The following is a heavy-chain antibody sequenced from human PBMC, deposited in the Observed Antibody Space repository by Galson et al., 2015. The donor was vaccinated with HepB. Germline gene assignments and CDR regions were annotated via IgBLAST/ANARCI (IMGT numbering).Heavy chain of an antibody. CDR3: ARAPYHYDILTGPTYYFDY. D-gene: IGHD3-9*01. V-gene: IGHV1-46*04. CDR2: INPSGGST. J-gene: IGHJ4*02. CDR1: GYTFTSYY. Sequence: SVKVSCKASGYTFTSYYMHWVRQAPGQGLEWMGIINPSGGSTSYAQKLQGRVTMTRDTSTSTVYMELSSLRSEDTAVYYCARAPYHYDILTGPTYYFDYWGQGTLVTVSS.